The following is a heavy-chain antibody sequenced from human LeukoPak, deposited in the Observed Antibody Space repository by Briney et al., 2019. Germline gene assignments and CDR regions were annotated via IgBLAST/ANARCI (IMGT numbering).Heavy chain of an antibody. CDR1: GGSISSYY. V-gene: IGHV4-59*01. CDR2: IYYSGST. J-gene: IGHJ3*02. Sequence: TSETLSLTCTVSGGSISSYYWSWIRQPPGKGLEWIGYIYYSGSTNYNPSLKSRVTISVDTSKNQFSLKLSSVTAADTAVYYCARDRGSYGDAFDIWGQGTMVTVSS. CDR3: ARDRGSYGDAFDI. D-gene: IGHD1-26*01.